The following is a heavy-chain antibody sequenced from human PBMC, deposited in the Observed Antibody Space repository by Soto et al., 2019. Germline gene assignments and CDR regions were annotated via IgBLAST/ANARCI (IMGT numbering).Heavy chain of an antibody. CDR3: ARGNTHGYYYMDV. CDR2: FYYSGLT. Sequence: SETLSLTCGVSGASMNTYYWSWIRQPPGKGLEWIGYFYYSGLTNYNPSLKSRVTISLDTSKNQLSLKLSSVTAADTAVYFCARGNTHGYYYMDVWGRGTTVTVSS. V-gene: IGHV4-59*08. J-gene: IGHJ6*03. D-gene: IGHD3-22*01. CDR1: GASMNTYY.